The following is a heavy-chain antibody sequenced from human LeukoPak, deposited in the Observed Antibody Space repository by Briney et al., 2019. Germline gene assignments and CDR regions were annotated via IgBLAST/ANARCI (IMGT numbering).Heavy chain of an antibody. J-gene: IGHJ4*02. V-gene: IGHV1-8*01. D-gene: IGHD6-19*01. CDR3: ASIGYSSGWYDY. Sequence: ASVKVSCKASGYTFTSYDINWVRQATGQGLEWMGWMNPNSGHTGYAQKFQGRVTMTRNTSISTAYMELSSLRSEDTAVYYCASIGYSSGWYDYWGQGTLVTVSS. CDR1: GYTFTSYD. CDR2: MNPNSGHT.